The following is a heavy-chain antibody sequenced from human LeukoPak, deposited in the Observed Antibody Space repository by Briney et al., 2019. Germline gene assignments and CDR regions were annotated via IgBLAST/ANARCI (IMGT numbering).Heavy chain of an antibody. J-gene: IGHJ5*02. Sequence: TGGSLRLSCAASGFTFSSYGMHWVRQAPGKGLEWVAVVSSDGSIDYYADSLRGRFTVSRDNSKNTMFLQFNTLRLEDTAVYYCAREGMGTTFSAWFEPWGQGTLVTVSS. CDR2: VSSDGSID. V-gene: IGHV3-30*03. CDR1: GFTFSSYG. CDR3: AREGMGTTFSAWFEP. D-gene: IGHD1-7*01.